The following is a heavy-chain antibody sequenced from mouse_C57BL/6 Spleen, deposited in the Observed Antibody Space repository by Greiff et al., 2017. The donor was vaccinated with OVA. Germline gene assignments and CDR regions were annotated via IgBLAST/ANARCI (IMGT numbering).Heavy chain of an antibody. CDR3: ARMGEGVFDY. V-gene: IGHV5-16*01. CDR1: GFTFSDYY. J-gene: IGHJ2*01. CDR2: INYDGSST. Sequence: DVMLVESEGGLVQPGSSMKLSCTASGFTFSDYYMAWVRQVPEKGLEWVANINYDGSSTYYLDSLKSRFIISRDNAKNILYLQMSSLKSEDTATYYCARMGEGVFDYWGQGTTLTVSS.